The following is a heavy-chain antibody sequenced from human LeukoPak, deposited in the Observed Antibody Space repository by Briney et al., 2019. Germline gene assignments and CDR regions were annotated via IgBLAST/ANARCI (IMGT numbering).Heavy chain of an antibody. CDR3: ARLYCTNDVCYRVNLFDP. V-gene: IGHV4-34*01. D-gene: IGHD2-8*01. Sequence: PSETLSLTCAVYGESFSGYYWSWIRRPPGKGLEWIGEINRNGTTNYNPSLKSRVTISIDTSKNLFSLKLTSVTATDTAVYYCARLYCTNDVCYRVNLFDPWSQGTLVTVSS. CDR1: GESFSGYY. CDR2: INRNGTT. J-gene: IGHJ5*02.